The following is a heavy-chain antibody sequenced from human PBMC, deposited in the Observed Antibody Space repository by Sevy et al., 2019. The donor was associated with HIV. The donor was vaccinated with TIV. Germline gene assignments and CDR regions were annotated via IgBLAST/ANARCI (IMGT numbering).Heavy chain of an antibody. D-gene: IGHD3-22*01. CDR2: ISYNSNFI. CDR1: GFSFSHYS. Sequence: GGSLRLSCTVTGFTFSGFSFSHYSMNWVRQAAGRGLEWVSSISYNSNFILYADPVKGRFTISRDDAKNSLFLLMDRLRADDTAMYYCALTNSADYYDSGAFHLWGRWTMVTVS. CDR3: ALTNSADYYDSGAFHL. V-gene: IGHV3-21*06. J-gene: IGHJ3*01.